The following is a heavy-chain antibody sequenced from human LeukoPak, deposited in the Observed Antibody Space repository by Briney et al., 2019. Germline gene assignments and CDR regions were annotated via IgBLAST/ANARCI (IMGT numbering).Heavy chain of an antibody. Sequence: GGSLRLSCEASGFTFSSYSMNWVRQAPGKGREGVSSISSSSSYIYYADSVKGRFTISRDNAKNSLYLQMNSLRAEDTAVYYCARDRGSYSSNWFDPWGQGTLVTVSS. CDR1: GFTFSSYS. D-gene: IGHD1-26*01. CDR2: ISSSSSYI. J-gene: IGHJ5*02. V-gene: IGHV3-21*01. CDR3: ARDRGSYSSNWFDP.